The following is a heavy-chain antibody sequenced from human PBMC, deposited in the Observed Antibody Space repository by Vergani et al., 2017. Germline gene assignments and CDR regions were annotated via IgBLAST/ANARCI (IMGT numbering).Heavy chain of an antibody. V-gene: IGHV3-66*02. Sequence: EVQLLESGGGLVQPGGSLRLSCAASGFTVSSNYMSWVRQAPGKGLEWVSVIYSGGSTYYADSVKGRFTISRGNSKNTLYLQMNSLRAEDTAVYYCARASSWGYYYGMDVWGQGTTVTVSS. D-gene: IGHD6-13*01. CDR3: ARASSWGYYYGMDV. J-gene: IGHJ6*02. CDR1: GFTVSSNY. CDR2: IYSGGST.